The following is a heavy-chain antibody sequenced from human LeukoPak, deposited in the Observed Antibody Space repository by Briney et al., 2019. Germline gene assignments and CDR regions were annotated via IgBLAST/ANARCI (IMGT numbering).Heavy chain of an antibody. CDR1: GFXFSYYA. Sequence: GGSLRLSCAASGFXFSYYAMGWVRQAPGKGLEWVSGMSSSGATTYYADSVKGRFTISRDNSKNTLYLQMNSLRAEDTAIYYCAKAIRFTSSGIDYWGQGTLVTVSS. CDR3: AKAIRFTSSGIDY. V-gene: IGHV3-23*01. D-gene: IGHD6-13*01. J-gene: IGHJ4*02. CDR2: MSSSGATT.